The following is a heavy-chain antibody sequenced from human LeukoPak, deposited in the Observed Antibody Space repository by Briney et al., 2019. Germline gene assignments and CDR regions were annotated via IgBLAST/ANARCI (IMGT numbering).Heavy chain of an antibody. CDR1: GFTFSSYA. V-gene: IGHV3-23*01. J-gene: IGHJ3*02. CDR2: ISGSGGST. CDR3: ARTDQLLLFAFDI. Sequence: PGGSLRLSCAASGFTFSSYAMSWVRQAPGKGLEWVSAISGSGGSTYYADSVKGRFTISRDNSKNTLYLQMNSLRAEDTAVYYCARTDQLLLFAFDIWGQGTMVTVSS. D-gene: IGHD2-2*01.